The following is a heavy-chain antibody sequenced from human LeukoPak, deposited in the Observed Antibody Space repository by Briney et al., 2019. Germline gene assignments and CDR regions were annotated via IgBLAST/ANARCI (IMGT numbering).Heavy chain of an antibody. J-gene: IGHJ4*02. Sequence: SETLSLTCAVYGGSFSGYYWSWIRQPPGKGLEWIGEINHSGSTNYNPSLKSRVTISVDTSKNQFSLKLSSVTAADTAVYYCARDGERYSSGWYQDGLDYWGQGTLVTVSS. CDR1: GGSFSGYY. D-gene: IGHD6-19*01. CDR3: ARDGERYSSGWYQDGLDY. CDR2: INHSGST. V-gene: IGHV4-34*01.